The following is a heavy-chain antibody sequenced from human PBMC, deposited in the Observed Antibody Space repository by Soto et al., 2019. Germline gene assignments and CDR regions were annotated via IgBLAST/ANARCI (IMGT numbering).Heavy chain of an antibody. Sequence: QVQLVQSGAEVKKPGASVKVSCKASGYTFTGYYMHWVRQAPGQGLEWMGWINPNSGGTNYAQKFQGWVTMTRDTSISTAYMELSRLRSEDTAVYYWARGDGYNFGGADAFDIWGQGTMVTVSS. V-gene: IGHV1-2*04. CDR1: GYTFTGYY. CDR3: ARGDGYNFGGADAFDI. CDR2: INPNSGGT. D-gene: IGHD5-12*01. J-gene: IGHJ3*02.